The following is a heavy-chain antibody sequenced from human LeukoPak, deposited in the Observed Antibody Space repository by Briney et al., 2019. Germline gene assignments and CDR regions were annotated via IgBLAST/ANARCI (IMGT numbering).Heavy chain of an antibody. D-gene: IGHD2-2*01. CDR1: GGSFSGYY. CDR2: INHSGST. V-gene: IGHV4-34*01. J-gene: IGHJ4*02. CDR3: ARARCSSTSCPGPFDY. Sequence: SETLSLTCAVYGGSFSGYYWSWIRQPPGKGLEWIGEINHSGSTNYYPSLKSRVTISVDTSKNQFSLKLSSVTAADTAVYYCARARCSSTSCPGPFDYWGQGTLVTVSS.